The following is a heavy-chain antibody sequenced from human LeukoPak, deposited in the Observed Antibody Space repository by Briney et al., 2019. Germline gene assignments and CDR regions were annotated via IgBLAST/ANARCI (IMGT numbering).Heavy chain of an antibody. Sequence: GGSLRLSCAASGFTFTTYWMSWVRQAPGKGLEWVSYISSSGSTIYYADSVKGRFTISRDNAKNSLYLQMNSLRAEDTAVYYCARDFNYGGNFDYWGQGTLVTVSS. CDR2: ISSSGSTI. V-gene: IGHV3-48*01. CDR3: ARDFNYGGNFDY. J-gene: IGHJ4*02. D-gene: IGHD4-23*01. CDR1: GFTFTTYW.